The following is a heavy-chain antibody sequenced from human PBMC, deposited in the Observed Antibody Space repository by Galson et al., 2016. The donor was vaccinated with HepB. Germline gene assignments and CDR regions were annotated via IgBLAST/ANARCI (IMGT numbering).Heavy chain of an antibody. V-gene: IGHV4-59*01. CDR1: GGSMTTYY. Sequence: ETLSLTCTVSGGSMTTYYWSWIRQPPGKGLEWIGYIYYTGKTDFNPSLKSRVTISVDTSRTQFSLTLNSVTAADTAVYYCARDLYRDRGYCSGANCHSNAFYIRGQGTMVTVAP. D-gene: IGHD2-15*01. J-gene: IGHJ3*02. CDR3: ARDLYRDRGYCSGANCHSNAFYI. CDR2: IYYTGKT.